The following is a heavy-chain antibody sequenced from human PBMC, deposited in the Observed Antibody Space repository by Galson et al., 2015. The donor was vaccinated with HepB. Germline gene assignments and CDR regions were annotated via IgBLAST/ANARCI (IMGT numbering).Heavy chain of an antibody. CDR2: TNQDGSDK. J-gene: IGHJ4*02. CDR1: GFTFDKYW. D-gene: IGHD2-15*01. CDR3: VRAWSGDHRGSNQIFGE. Sequence: SLRLSCAASGFTFDKYWMNWVRQAPGKGLEWVANTNQDGSDKRYVDSVKGRFTISRDNAKNSLHLEMSGLRGDDTGAYYCVRAWSGDHRGSNQIFGEWGQGTLVIVSS. V-gene: IGHV3-7*01.